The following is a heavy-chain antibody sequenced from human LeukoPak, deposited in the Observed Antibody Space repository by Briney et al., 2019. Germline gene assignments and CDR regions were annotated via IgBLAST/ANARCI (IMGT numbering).Heavy chain of an antibody. CDR3: ARGKIGYSYGSYY. V-gene: IGHV5-51*01. Sequence: GESLKVSCKGSGYSFTSYWIGWVRQMPGKGLEWMGIIYPGDSDTRYSPSFQGQVTISADKSISTAYLQWSSLKASDTAIYYCARGKIGYSYGSYYWGQGTLVTVSS. D-gene: IGHD5-18*01. J-gene: IGHJ4*02. CDR1: GYSFTSYW. CDR2: IYPGDSDT.